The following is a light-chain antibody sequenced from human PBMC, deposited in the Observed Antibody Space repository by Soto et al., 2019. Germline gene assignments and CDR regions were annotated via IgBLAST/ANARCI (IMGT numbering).Light chain of an antibody. Sequence: QSALTQPPSASGSPGQSVTISCTGTSSDVGGYNYVSWYQQHPGKAPKLMIYEVSKRPSGVPDRFSGSTSGNTASLTVSGLQAADEAAYYCSSYAGSNNLVFGGGTKLTVL. CDR1: SSDVGGYNY. V-gene: IGLV2-8*01. CDR3: SSYAGSNNLV. J-gene: IGLJ3*02. CDR2: EVS.